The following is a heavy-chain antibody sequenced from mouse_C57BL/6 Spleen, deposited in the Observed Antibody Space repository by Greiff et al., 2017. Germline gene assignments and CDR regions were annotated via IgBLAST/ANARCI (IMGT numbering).Heavy chain of an antibody. V-gene: IGHV1-82*01. CDR3: ANYYGNSYWYFDV. J-gene: IGHJ1*03. CDR1: GYAFSSSW. CDR2: IYPGDGDT. D-gene: IGHD2-1*01. Sequence: VQLQQSGPELVKPGASVKISCKASGYAFSSSWMNWVKQRPGKGLEWIGRIYPGDGDTNYNGKFKGKATLTADKSSSTAYMQLSSLTSEDSAVYFCANYYGNSYWYFDVWGTGTTVTVSS.